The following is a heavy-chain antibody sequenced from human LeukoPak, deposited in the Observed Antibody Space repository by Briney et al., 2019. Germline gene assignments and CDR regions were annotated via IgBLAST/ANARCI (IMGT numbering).Heavy chain of an antibody. Sequence: ASVKVSCKASGYTFTGYYMHWVRQAPGQGLEWMGWINPNSGGTSYAQKFQGRVTMTRDTSISTAYMELSRLRSDDTAVYYCARDPYYGSGSYYTPYWGQGTLVTVSS. V-gene: IGHV1-2*02. CDR3: ARDPYYGSGSYYTPY. J-gene: IGHJ4*02. CDR2: INPNSGGT. D-gene: IGHD3-10*01. CDR1: GYTFTGYY.